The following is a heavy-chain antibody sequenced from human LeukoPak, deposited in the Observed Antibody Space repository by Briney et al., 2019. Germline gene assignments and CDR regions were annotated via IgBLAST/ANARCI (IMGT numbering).Heavy chain of an antibody. J-gene: IGHJ6*03. CDR1: GGSFSGYY. Sequence: SETLSLTCAVYGGSFSGYYWSWIRQPPGKGLEWIGEINHSGSTNYNPSLKSRVTISVDTSKNQFSLKLSSVTAADTAVYYCARFGGLGYYYYMDVWGKGTTVTVSS. D-gene: IGHD3-10*01. CDR2: INHSGST. V-gene: IGHV4-34*01. CDR3: ARFGGLGYYYYMDV.